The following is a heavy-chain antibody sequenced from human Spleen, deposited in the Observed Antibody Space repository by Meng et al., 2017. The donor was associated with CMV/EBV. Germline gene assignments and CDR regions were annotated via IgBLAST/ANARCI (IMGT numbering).Heavy chain of an antibody. CDR2: LNPNSGGT. CDR3: ARADSSGYFALLDF. CDR1: GYTFIDYY. Sequence: ASVKVSCKASGYTFIDYYVHWVRQAPGQGLEWMGWLNPNSGGTNFAQSFQGRVTMTRDTSIATANVELTRLRSDDTAIYYCARADSSGYFALLDFWGQGALVTVSS. V-gene: IGHV1-2*02. D-gene: IGHD3-22*01. J-gene: IGHJ4*02.